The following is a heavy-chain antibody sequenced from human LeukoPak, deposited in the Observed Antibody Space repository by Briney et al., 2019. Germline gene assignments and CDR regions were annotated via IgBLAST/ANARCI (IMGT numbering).Heavy chain of an antibody. J-gene: IGHJ4*02. CDR1: GFTFSSYA. CDR3: AKDLSSIAAAGTPLDY. D-gene: IGHD6-13*01. V-gene: IGHV3-23*01. CDR2: ISGSGGST. Sequence: GGSLRLSCAASGFTFSSYAMSWVRQAPGKGLEWVSAISGSGGSTYYADSVKGRFTISRDNSKNTLYLQMNSLRAEDTAVYYCAKDLSSIAAAGTPLDYWGQGTLVPVSS.